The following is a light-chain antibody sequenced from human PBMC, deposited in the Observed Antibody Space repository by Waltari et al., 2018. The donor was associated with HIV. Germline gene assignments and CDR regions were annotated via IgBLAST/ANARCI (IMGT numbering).Light chain of an antibody. V-gene: IGKV4-1*01. Sequence: DLVMTQSAESLAVSLGARAPINCKSSQNVLYNSNNNNYSAWYQQKPGQSPKLLIYCASTRESGVPDRFSGSGSGTDFTLTISSLQAEDAAVYYCQQYYARPWTFGQGTKVEIK. CDR3: QQYYARPWT. CDR1: QNVLYNSNNNNY. CDR2: CAS. J-gene: IGKJ1*01.